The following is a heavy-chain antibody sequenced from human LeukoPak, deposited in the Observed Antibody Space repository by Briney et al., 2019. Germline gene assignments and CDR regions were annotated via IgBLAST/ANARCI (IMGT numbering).Heavy chain of an antibody. CDR2: ISGSGGST. D-gene: IGHD6-6*01. J-gene: IGHJ4*02. CDR1: EFTFSSYG. Sequence: GGSLRLSCAASEFTFSSYGMSWVRQAPGKGLEWVAGISGSGGSTYYADSVKGRFTISRDNSKNTLSLQMNSLRAEDTAVYFCARAASSSSDYWGQGTLVTVSS. CDR3: ARAASSSSDY. V-gene: IGHV3-23*01.